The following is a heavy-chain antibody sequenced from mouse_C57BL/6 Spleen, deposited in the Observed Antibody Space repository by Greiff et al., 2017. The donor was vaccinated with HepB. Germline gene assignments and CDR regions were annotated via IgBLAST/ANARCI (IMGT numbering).Heavy chain of an antibody. J-gene: IGHJ2*01. D-gene: IGHD3-2*02. CDR3: ARKQAGAYYFDY. CDR2: IYPGDGDT. CDR1: GYAFSSSW. Sequence: QVQLKQSGPELVKPGASVKISCKASGYAFSSSWMNWVKQRPGKGLEWIGRIYPGDGDTNYNGKFKGKATLTADKSSSTAYMQLSSLTSEDSAVYFCARKQAGAYYFDYWGQGTTLTVSS. V-gene: IGHV1-82*01.